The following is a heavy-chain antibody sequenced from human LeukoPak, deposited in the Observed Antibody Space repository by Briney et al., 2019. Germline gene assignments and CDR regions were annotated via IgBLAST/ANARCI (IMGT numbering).Heavy chain of an antibody. CDR1: GFTFSSYA. CDR2: ISYDGSNK. CDR3: ARASDYGGNSWIPTQGFDY. D-gene: IGHD4-23*01. J-gene: IGHJ4*02. V-gene: IGHV3-30-3*01. Sequence: PGGSLRLSCAASGFTFSSYAMHWVRQAPGKGLEWVAVISYDGSNKYYADSVKGRFTISRDNSKNTLYLQMNSLRAEDTAVYYCARASDYGGNSWIPTQGFDYWGQGTLVTVSS.